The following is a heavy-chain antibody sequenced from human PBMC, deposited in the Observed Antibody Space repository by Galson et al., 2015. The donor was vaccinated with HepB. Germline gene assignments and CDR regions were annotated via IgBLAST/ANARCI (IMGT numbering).Heavy chain of an antibody. V-gene: IGHV4-31*03. CDR1: GGSVNSGGHY. CDR3: ARDQGDSGTFHVGWFNP. J-gene: IGHJ5*02. Sequence: TLSLTCNVSGGSVNSGGHYWSWIRQHPGKGQEFIAYIHYTGITYSNPSLKSRVSISVDTSKNQFSLKLHSVTAADTAVYYCARDQGDSGTFHVGWFNPWGQGTLVAVS. CDR2: IHYTGIT. D-gene: IGHD1-26*01.